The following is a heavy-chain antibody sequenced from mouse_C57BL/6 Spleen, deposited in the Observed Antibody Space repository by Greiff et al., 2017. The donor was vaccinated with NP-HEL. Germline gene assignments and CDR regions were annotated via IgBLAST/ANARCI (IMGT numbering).Heavy chain of an antibody. D-gene: IGHD2-4*01. V-gene: IGHV5-17*01. CDR2: ISSGSSTI. Sequence: EVKVVESGGGLVKPGGSLKLSCAASGFTFSDYGMHWVRQAPEKGLEWVAYISSGSSTIYYADTVKGRFTISRDNAKNTLFLQMTSLRSEDTAMYYCALDYDDAMDYWGQGTSVTVSS. J-gene: IGHJ4*01. CDR1: GFTFSDYG. CDR3: ALDYDDAMDY.